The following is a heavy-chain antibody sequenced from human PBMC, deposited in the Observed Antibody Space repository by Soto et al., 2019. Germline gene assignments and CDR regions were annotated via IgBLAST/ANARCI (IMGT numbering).Heavy chain of an antibody. CDR2: IYYSGST. V-gene: IGHV4-31*03. J-gene: IGHJ5*02. Sequence: QVQLQESGPGLVKPSQTLSLTCTVSGGSISSGGYYWTWIRQHPGKGLEWIGYIYYSGSTYYSPSLKSRVTISVDTSKNQFSLKLSSVTAADTAVYYCAGGTEGYDSSGYYYVWFDPWGQGTLVTVSS. CDR3: AGGTEGYDSSGYYYVWFDP. D-gene: IGHD3-22*01. CDR1: GGSISSGGYY.